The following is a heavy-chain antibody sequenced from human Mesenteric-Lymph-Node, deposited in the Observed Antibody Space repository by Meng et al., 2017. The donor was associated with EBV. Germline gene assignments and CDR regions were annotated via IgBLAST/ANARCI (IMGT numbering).Heavy chain of an antibody. CDR2: IYYSGST. CDR1: GGSISSGGYY. J-gene: IGHJ4*02. CDR3: ARVEQWLLYFDY. D-gene: IGHD6-19*01. Sequence: QVQPQEAGPVPGKPSQTLSLTCAVSGGSISSGGYYWSWIRQPPGKGLEWIGYIYYSGSTYYNPSLKSRVTISVDTSKNQFSLKLSSVTAADTAVYYCARVEQWLLYFDYWGQGTLVTVSS. V-gene: IGHV4-30-4*01.